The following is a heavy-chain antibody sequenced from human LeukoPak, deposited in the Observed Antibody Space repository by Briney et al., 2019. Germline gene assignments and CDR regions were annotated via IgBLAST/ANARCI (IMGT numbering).Heavy chain of an antibody. CDR2: INQSGST. V-gene: IGHV4-34*01. D-gene: IGHD2-2*01. CDR3: ARYCSSTSSPTPESNCMDV. CDR1: GGSISSYY. J-gene: IGHJ6*02. Sequence: SETLSLTCTVSGGSISSYYWSWIRQPPGKGLEWIGEINQSGSTNNNPPLNSRVTISVDTSKNQFSLRLSSVTAADTAVYYCARYCSSTSSPTPESNCMDVWGQGTTVTVSS.